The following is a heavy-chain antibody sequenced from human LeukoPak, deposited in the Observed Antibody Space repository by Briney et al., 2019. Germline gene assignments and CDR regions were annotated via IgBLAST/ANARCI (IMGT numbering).Heavy chain of an antibody. J-gene: IGHJ4*02. CDR3: ARRRRGPDCSSTSCPFDY. D-gene: IGHD2-2*01. CDR2: IYPGDSDT. CDR1: GYSFTSYW. Sequence: GESLKISCKGSGYSFTSYWIGWVRQMPGKGLEWMGIIYPGDSDTRYSPSFQGQVTISADKSISTAYLQWSSLKASDTAMYYCARRRRGPDCSSTSCPFDYWGQGTLVTVSS. V-gene: IGHV5-51*01.